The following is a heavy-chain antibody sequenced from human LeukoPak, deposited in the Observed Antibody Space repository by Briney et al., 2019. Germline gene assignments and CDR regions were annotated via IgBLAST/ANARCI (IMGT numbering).Heavy chain of an antibody. CDR2: INHSGST. Sequence: PSETLSLTCAVYGGSFSGYYWSWIRQPPGKGLEWIGEINHSGSTNYNPSLKSRVTISVDTSKNQFSLKLSSVTAADTAVYYCARGPVNYGSGSYYLRNWGRGTLVTVSS. CDR3: ARGPVNYGSGSYYLRN. D-gene: IGHD3-10*01. J-gene: IGHJ4*02. CDR1: GGSFSGYY. V-gene: IGHV4-34*01.